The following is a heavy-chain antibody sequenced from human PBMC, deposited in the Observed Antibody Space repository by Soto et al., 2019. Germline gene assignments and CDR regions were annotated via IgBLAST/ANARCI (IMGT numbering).Heavy chain of an antibody. J-gene: IGHJ6*02. D-gene: IGHD5-12*01. CDR2: MNPNSGNT. Sequence: GASVKVSCKASGYTFTSYDINWVRQATGQGLEWMGWMNPNSGNTGYAQKFQGRVTMTRNTSISTAYMELSSLRSEDTAVYYCARGEGWLRGYYYGMDLWGQGTTVTVSS. CDR3: ARGEGWLRGYYYGMDL. CDR1: GYTFTSYD. V-gene: IGHV1-8*01.